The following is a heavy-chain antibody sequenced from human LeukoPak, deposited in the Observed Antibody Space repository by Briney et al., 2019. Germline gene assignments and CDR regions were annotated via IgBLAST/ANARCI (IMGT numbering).Heavy chain of an antibody. J-gene: IGHJ4*02. CDR2: INPNSGGT. Sequence: ASVKVSCKASGYTFTGYYMHWVGQAPGQGLEWMGWINPNSGGTNYAQKFQGRVTMTRDTSISTAYMELSSLRSDDTGVYYCARDPAADVVVVAATPINNDYWGQGTLVTVSS. V-gene: IGHV1-2*02. D-gene: IGHD2-15*01. CDR3: ARDPAADVVVVAATPINNDY. CDR1: GYTFTGYY.